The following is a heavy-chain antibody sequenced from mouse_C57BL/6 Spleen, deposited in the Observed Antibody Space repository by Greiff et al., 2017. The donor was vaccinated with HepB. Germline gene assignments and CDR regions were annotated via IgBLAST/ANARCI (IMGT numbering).Heavy chain of an antibody. Sequence: QVQLQQSGPGLVQPSQSLSITCTVSGFSLTSYGVHWVRQSPGKGLEWLGVIWSGGSTDYNAAFISRLSISKDNSKCQVFFKMNSLQADDTAIYYCARGDPSGPFDYWGQGTTLTVSS. J-gene: IGHJ2*01. V-gene: IGHV2-2*01. D-gene: IGHD3-2*02. CDR2: IWSGGST. CDR3: ARGDPSGPFDY. CDR1: GFSLTSYG.